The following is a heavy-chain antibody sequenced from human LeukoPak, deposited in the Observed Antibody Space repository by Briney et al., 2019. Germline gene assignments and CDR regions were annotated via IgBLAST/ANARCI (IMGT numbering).Heavy chain of an antibody. J-gene: IGHJ4*02. CDR3: ARVGYSDTWYTSPPFDY. D-gene: IGHD5-12*01. V-gene: IGHV3-66*01. CDR2: IYAGGNT. Sequence: GGSLRLSCAVSGFNVNNNYMSWVRQALGKGLESDSVIYAGGNTYYADSVQGRFTISRVISKNILCLQMNSLRAEDTALYYCARVGYSDTWYTSPPFDYWGQGTLVTVSS. CDR1: GFNVNNNY.